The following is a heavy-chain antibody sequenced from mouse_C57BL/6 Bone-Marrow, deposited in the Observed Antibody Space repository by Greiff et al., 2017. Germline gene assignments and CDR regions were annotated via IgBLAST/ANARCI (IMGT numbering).Heavy chain of an antibody. CDR3: ARSAYYSSWFAY. CDR2: IYPGGGYT. J-gene: IGHJ3*01. Sequence: VQLQQSGAELMKPGASVKLSCKATGYTFTGYWIEWVKQRPGHGLEWIGDIYPGGGYTNYNEKFKGKATLTADKSSSTAYMQFSSLTSEDSAIYYCARSAYYSSWFAYWGQGTLVTVSA. D-gene: IGHD2-12*01. CDR1: GYTFTGYW. V-gene: IGHV1-9*01.